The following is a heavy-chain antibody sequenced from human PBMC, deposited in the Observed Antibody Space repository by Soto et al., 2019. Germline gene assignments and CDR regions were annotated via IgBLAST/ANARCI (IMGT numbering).Heavy chain of an antibody. CDR1: GFTFSSYE. Sequence: VGSLRLSCAASGFTFSSYEMNWVRQAPGKGLEWVSYISSSGSTIYYADSVKGRFTISRDNAKNSLYLQMNSLRAEDTAVYYCARALRYPRGYYGMDVWGQGTTVTVSS. V-gene: IGHV3-48*03. CDR2: ISSSGSTI. J-gene: IGHJ6*02. CDR3: ARALRYPRGYYGMDV. D-gene: IGHD3-9*01.